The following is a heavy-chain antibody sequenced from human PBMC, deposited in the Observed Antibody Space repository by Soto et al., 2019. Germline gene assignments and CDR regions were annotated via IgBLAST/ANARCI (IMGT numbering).Heavy chain of an antibody. D-gene: IGHD5-12*01. J-gene: IGHJ4*02. Sequence: PSETLSLTCAVYGGSFGGYYWSWIRQPPGKGLEWIGEINHSGSTNYNPSLKSRVTISVDTFKNQFSLKLSSVTAADTAVYYCARGSGYDAGFDYWGQGTLVTVSS. CDR2: INHSGST. V-gene: IGHV4-34*01. CDR3: ARGSGYDAGFDY. CDR1: GGSFGGYY.